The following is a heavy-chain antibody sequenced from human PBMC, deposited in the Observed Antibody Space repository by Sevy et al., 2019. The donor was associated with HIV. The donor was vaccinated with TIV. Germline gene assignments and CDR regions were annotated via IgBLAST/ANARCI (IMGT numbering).Heavy chain of an antibody. J-gene: IGHJ6*02. V-gene: IGHV3-33*01. Sequence: GGSLRLSCAASGFTFSSYGMHWVRQAPGKGLEWVAVIWNDGSNKYYADSVKGRFTISRDNSKNTLYLQMNSLRAEDTAVYYCARDQTTVTTGDYYGMDVWGQGTTVTVSS. CDR1: GFTFSSYG. CDR2: IWNDGSNK. D-gene: IGHD4-17*01. CDR3: ARDQTTVTTGDYYGMDV.